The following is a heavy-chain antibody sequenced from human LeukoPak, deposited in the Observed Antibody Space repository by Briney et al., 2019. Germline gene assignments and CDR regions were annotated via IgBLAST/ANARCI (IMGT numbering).Heavy chain of an antibody. V-gene: IGHV1-2*02. Sequence: ASVKVSCKASGYTFTGYYMHWVRQAPGQGLEWMGWINGNSGGTKYAQKFQGRVTMTRDTSISTAYMELNRLRAEDTAVYYCARRAGAYSHPYDYWGQGTLVTVSS. CDR3: ARRAGAYSHPYDY. D-gene: IGHD4/OR15-4a*01. CDR2: INGNSGGT. CDR1: GYTFTGYY. J-gene: IGHJ4*02.